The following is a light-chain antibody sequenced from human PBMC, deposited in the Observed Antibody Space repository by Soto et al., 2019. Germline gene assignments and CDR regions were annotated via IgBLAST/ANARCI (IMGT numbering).Light chain of an antibody. CDR2: EVS. J-gene: IGLJ3*02. V-gene: IGLV2-14*01. CDR1: NSDIGTYNF. Sequence: QSALTQPASVSASPGQSITISCTGTNSDIGTYNFVSWYQHHPGKAPKLVIFEVSNRPSGISNRFSGSKSGNTASLTISGLQAEDEGEYYCSSYTSSHTLVFGGGTKLTVL. CDR3: SSYTSSHTLV.